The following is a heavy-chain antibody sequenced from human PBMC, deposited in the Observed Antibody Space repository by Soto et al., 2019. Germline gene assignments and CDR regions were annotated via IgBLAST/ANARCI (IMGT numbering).Heavy chain of an antibody. Sequence: GGSLRLSCVASGFTFSSFAMSWVRQAPGKGLEWVSTLSGSGGDTYYADSVYGRFTISRDKSKNTLYLQMDRLRVEDTAVYYCAKRGGYDYVWKSYRPDYWGQGTLVTVSS. CDR3: AKRGGYDYVWKSYRPDY. D-gene: IGHD3-16*02. CDR2: LSGSGGDT. CDR1: GFTFSSFA. J-gene: IGHJ4*02. V-gene: IGHV3-23*01.